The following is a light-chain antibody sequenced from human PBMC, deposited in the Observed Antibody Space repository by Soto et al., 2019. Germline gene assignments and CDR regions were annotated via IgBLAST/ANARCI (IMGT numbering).Light chain of an antibody. CDR1: SFNIGDNT. CDR3: AAWDDSLNGVV. V-gene: IGLV1-44*01. J-gene: IGLJ2*01. Sequence: QSVLTQPPSASGTPGQRVTISCSGSSFNIGDNTVNWYQQFPGTAPKLLIHSNNERPSGVPERFSGSKSGTSASLAITGLQSEDEADYYCAAWDDSLNGVVFGGGTKLTVL. CDR2: SNN.